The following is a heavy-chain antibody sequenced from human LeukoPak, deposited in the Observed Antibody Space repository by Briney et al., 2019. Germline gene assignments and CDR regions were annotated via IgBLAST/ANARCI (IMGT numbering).Heavy chain of an antibody. V-gene: IGHV3-23*01. Sequence: GGSLRLSCATSGFTFSSYAVSWVRQAPGKGLEWVSAISGSGGSTYYADSVKGRFTISRDNSKNTLYLQMNSLRAEDTAVYYCAKDLYSGYDFGYDYWGQGTLVTVSS. D-gene: IGHD5-12*01. CDR2: ISGSGGST. CDR3: AKDLYSGYDFGYDY. CDR1: GFTFSSYA. J-gene: IGHJ4*02.